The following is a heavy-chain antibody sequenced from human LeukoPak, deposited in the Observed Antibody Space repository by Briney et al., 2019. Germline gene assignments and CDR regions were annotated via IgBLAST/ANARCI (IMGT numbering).Heavy chain of an antibody. D-gene: IGHD2-2*01. CDR3: AKDPMAYCSSTSCYPYYFDY. V-gene: IGHV3-23*01. CDR1: GFTFSSYA. J-gene: IGHJ4*02. CDR2: ISGIGGST. Sequence: GGSLRLSCAASGFTFSSYAMSWVRQAPGKGLEWVSTISGIGGSTYYADSVKGRFTISRDNSKNTLYPQMNSLRAEDTAVYYCAKDPMAYCSSTSCYPYYFDYWGQGTLVTVSS.